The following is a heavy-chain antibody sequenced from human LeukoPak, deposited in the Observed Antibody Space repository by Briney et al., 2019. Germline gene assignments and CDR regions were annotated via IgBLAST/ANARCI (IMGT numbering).Heavy chain of an antibody. J-gene: IGHJ4*02. CDR2: ISYDGSNK. D-gene: IGHD3-3*01. CDR1: GFTFSSYG. Sequence: PGGSLRLSCAASGFTFSSYGMHWVRQAPGKGLEWVAVISYDGSNKYYADPVKGRFTISRDNSKNTLYLQMNSLRAEDTAVYYCAKDYRYSPPLCWSGYYMDYWGQGTLVTVSS. CDR3: AKDYRYSPPLCWSGYYMDY. V-gene: IGHV3-30*18.